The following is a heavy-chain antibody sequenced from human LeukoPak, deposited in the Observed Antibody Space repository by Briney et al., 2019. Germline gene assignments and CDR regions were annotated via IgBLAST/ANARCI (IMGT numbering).Heavy chain of an antibody. CDR2: IYTSGNT. V-gene: IGHV4-61*09. CDR3: ARELYYYGSGTYHPDY. D-gene: IGHD3-10*01. CDR1: GGSISSSAYH. Sequence: SETLSLTCTVSGGSISSSAYHWSWIRQPAGKELEWIGHIYTSGNTNYNPSLKSRATISVDTSKNQFSLTVKSVTAADTAVYYCARELYYYGSGTYHPDYWGQGTLVTVSS. J-gene: IGHJ4*02.